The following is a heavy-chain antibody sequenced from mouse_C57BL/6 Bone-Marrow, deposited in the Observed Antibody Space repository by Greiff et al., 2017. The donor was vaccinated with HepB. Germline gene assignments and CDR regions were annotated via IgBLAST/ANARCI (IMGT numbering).Heavy chain of an antibody. CDR3: ARSVLKLGRGFDY. CDR2: IHPNSGST. V-gene: IGHV1-64*01. Sequence: QVQLQQPGAELVKPGASVKLSCKASGYTFTSYWMHWVKQRPGQGLEWIGMIHPNSGSTNYNEKFKSKATLTVDKSSSTAYMQLSSLTSEDSAVYYCARSVLKLGRGFDYWGQGTTVTVSS. CDR1: GYTFTSYW. D-gene: IGHD4-1*01. J-gene: IGHJ2*01.